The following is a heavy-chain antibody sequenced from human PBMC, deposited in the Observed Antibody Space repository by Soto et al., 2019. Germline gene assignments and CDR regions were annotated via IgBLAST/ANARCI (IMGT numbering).Heavy chain of an antibody. V-gene: IGHV3-48*01. CDR2: ISSSSSTI. CDR1: GFTFSSYS. Sequence: GGSLRLSCAASGFTFSSYSMNWVRQAPGKGLEWVSYISSSSSTIYYADSVKGRFTISRDNAKNSLYLQMNSLRAEDTAVYYCARDQVVPAAKEIYGMDVWGQGTTVTVSS. J-gene: IGHJ6*02. D-gene: IGHD2-2*01. CDR3: ARDQVVPAAKEIYGMDV.